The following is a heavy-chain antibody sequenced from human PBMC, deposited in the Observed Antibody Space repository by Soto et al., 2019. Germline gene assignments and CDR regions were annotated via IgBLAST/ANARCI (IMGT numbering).Heavy chain of an antibody. CDR3: ARSGNGDWFDP. J-gene: IGHJ5*02. CDR2: IYYSGST. CDR1: GGSISSYY. D-gene: IGHD3-10*01. V-gene: IGHV4-59*01. Sequence: SETLSLTCTVSGGSISSYYWSWIRQPPGKGLEWIGYIYYSGSTNYNPSLKSRVTISVDTSKNQFSLKLSSVTAAATAVYYCARSGNGDWFDPWRQGTLGTVSS.